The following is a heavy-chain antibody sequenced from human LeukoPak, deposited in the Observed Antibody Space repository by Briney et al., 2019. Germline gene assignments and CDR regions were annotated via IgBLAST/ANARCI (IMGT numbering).Heavy chain of an antibody. CDR2: ISGSGGNT. Sequence: GGSLRLSCAASGFTFSNYAMSWVRRAPGKGLEWVSSISGSGGNTYYAQSVKGRFSISRGNSKNTLNLQMDSLRADDTALYFCAKDPWNTAVANTNGWFDPWGQGTLVTVSS. CDR1: GFTFSNYA. J-gene: IGHJ5*02. D-gene: IGHD6-19*01. CDR3: AKDPWNTAVANTNGWFDP. V-gene: IGHV3-23*01.